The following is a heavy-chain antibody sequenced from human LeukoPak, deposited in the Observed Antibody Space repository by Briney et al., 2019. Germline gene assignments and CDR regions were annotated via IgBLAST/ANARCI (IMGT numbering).Heavy chain of an antibody. J-gene: IGHJ3*02. CDR1: GGSISSYD. D-gene: IGHD3-10*01. Sequence: SETLSLTCTVSGGSISSYDWSWIRQPPGRGLEWIAYISHSGNTNYNPSLKSRVTISVDTSKNQFSLKLSSVTAADTAMYFCARDRAGPEGFDIWGQGTMVTVSS. V-gene: IGHV4-59*01. CDR2: ISHSGNT. CDR3: ARDRAGPEGFDI.